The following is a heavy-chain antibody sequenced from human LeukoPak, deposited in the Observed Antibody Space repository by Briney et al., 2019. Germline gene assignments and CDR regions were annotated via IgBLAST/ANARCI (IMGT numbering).Heavy chain of an antibody. V-gene: IGHV3-48*04. J-gene: IGHJ6*02. CDR3: ARDTRKVRGVITDYYYGMDV. CDR1: GFTFSSYS. CDR2: ISSSSSTI. Sequence: PGGSLRLSCAASGFTFSSYSMNWVRQAPGKGLEWVSYISSSSSTIYYADSVKGRFTISRDNAKNSLYLQMNSLRAEDTAVYYCARDTRKVRGVITDYYYGMDVWGQGTTVTVSS. D-gene: IGHD3-10*01.